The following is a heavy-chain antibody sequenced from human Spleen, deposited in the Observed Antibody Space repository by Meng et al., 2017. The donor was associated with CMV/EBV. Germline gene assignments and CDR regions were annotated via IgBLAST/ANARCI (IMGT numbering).Heavy chain of an antibody. V-gene: IGHV1-18*01. J-gene: IGHJ6*02. CDR2: ISAKNDDT. CDR1: GYTFHNYG. CDR3: AREYYYDDIGPTNYGMDV. Sequence: ASVKVSCKASGYTFHNYGISWVRQAPGEGLEWMGWISAKNDDTNYAQKFQGRVTMTTDTSTTSVYMELRSLRSDDTAVYYCAREYYYDDIGPTNYGMDVWGQGTTVTVSS. D-gene: IGHD3-22*01.